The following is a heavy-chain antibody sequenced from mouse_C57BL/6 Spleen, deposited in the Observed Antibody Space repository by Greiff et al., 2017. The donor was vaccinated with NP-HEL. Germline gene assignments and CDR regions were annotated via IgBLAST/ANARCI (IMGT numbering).Heavy chain of an antibody. CDR1: GFTFSSYG. Sequence: VQLKESGGDLVKPGGSLKLSCAASGFTFSSYGMSWVRQTPDKRLEWVATISSGGSYTYYPDSVKGRFTISRDNAKNTLYLLMSSLKSEDTAMYYCARPDYSNSWFAYWGQGTLVTVSA. V-gene: IGHV5-6*01. J-gene: IGHJ3*01. D-gene: IGHD2-5*01. CDR2: ISSGGSYT. CDR3: ARPDYSNSWFAY.